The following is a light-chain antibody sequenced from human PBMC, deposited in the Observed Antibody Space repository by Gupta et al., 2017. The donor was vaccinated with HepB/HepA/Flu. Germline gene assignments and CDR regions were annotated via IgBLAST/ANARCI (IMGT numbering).Light chain of an antibody. CDR1: QDIINY. CDR3: KQYEKLPLT. V-gene: IGKV1-33*01. CDR2: DAS. J-gene: IGKJ4*01. Sequence: DIQMTQSPSSLSASVGDRVTITCQASQDIINYLNWYQQKPGKAPKLLIYDASNLETGVPSRFSGSGSGTDFTFKISRLEPEDIATYYCKQYEKLPLTFGEGTKVEIK.